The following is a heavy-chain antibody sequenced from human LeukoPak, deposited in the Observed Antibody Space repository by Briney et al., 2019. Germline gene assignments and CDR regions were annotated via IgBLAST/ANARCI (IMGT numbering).Heavy chain of an antibody. CDR2: IIPIFGTA. J-gene: IGHJ6*03. D-gene: IGHD3-10*01. CDR3: ARGTHYYGSGSYYYYYYMDV. CDR1: GGTFSSYA. Sequence: SVKVSCKASGGTFSSYAISWVRQAPGQGLEWMGGIIPIFGTANYAQKFQGRVTITADKSTSTAYMELSSLRSEDTAVYYCARGTHYYGSGSYYYYYYMDVWGKGTTVTVSS. V-gene: IGHV1-69*06.